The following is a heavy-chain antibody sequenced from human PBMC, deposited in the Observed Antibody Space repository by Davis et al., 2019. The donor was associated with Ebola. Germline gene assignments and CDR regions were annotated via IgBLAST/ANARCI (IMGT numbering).Heavy chain of an antibody. J-gene: IGHJ4*02. D-gene: IGHD3-10*01. Sequence: GESLKISCAASGFTFSAHSMNWVRQAPGKGLEWVSFISSRSSYIYYADSLKGRFTISRDNAENSLYLQMNSLRVEDTAVYYCVRDWFGETDWGQGTQVTVSS. CDR3: VRDWFGETD. V-gene: IGHV3-21*01. CDR2: ISSRSSYI. CDR1: GFTFSAHS.